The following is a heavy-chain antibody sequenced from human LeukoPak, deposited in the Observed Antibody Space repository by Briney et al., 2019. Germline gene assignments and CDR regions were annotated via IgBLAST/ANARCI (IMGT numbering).Heavy chain of an antibody. J-gene: IGHJ6*02. CDR3: ARDARPYYYYGMDV. Sequence: ASVKVSCKASGYTFTSYDINWVRQATGQGLEWMGWMNPNSGNTGYAQKFQGRVTMTTDTSTSTAYMELRSLRSDDTAVYYCARDARPYYYYGMDVWGQGTTVTVSS. CDR2: MNPNSGNT. CDR1: GYTFTSYD. V-gene: IGHV1-8*01.